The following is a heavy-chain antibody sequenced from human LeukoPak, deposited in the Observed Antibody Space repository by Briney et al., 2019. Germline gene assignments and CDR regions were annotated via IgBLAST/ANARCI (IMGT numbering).Heavy chain of an antibody. CDR3: ARDAQYYDFWSGYNDFAY. D-gene: IGHD3-3*01. CDR2: IKKEGREK. V-gene: IGHV3-7*01. J-gene: IGHJ4*02. Sequence: GGSLRLSWVAAGFTLRSNWMSWVSQAQGKGLEWVGNIKKEGREKDYMNSVKGRFTISTDKPKNSLYLQMNSLRAEDTAVYSCARDAQYYDFWSGYNDFAYWGQGTLVAVSS. CDR1: GFTLRSNW.